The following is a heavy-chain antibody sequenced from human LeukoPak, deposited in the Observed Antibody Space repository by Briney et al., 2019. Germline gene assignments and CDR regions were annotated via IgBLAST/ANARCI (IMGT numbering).Heavy chain of an antibody. V-gene: IGHV4-34*01. CDR1: GGSFSDSY. Sequence: PSETLSLTCAVFGGSFSDSYWNWIRQSPGKGLEWIGEIYHSGSTNYNPSLESRVTMSLDTSKNQFSLRLSSVTAADTAVYLCARGRGYCDSCTNRFDAWGQGTLVTVSS. CDR2: IYHSGST. CDR3: ARGRGYCDSCTNRFDA. D-gene: IGHD3-22*01. J-gene: IGHJ5*02.